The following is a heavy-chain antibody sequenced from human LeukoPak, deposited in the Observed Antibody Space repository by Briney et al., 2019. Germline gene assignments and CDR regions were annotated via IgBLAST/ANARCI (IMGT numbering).Heavy chain of an antibody. Sequence: GGSLRLSCVVSGFTFSTYDMHWVRQAPGKGLEWVAVISYDGDSQYYADSVKGRCTISRDNSKNTLYLQMNNLRAEDTAVYYCATPRGTVTTGAVYWGQGTLVTVSS. D-gene: IGHD4-17*01. CDR2: ISYDGDSQ. J-gene: IGHJ4*02. V-gene: IGHV3-30*03. CDR1: GFTFSTYD. CDR3: ATPRGTVTTGAVY.